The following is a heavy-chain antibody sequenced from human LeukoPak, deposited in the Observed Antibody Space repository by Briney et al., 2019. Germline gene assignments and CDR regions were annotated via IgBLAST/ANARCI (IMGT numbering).Heavy chain of an antibody. D-gene: IGHD3-10*01. CDR3: AYGSGSYSFWSYWFDP. J-gene: IGHJ5*02. Sequence: ASVKVSCKASGYTFTGYYMHWVRQAPGQGLEWMGIINPSGGSTSYAQKFQGRVTITRNTSISTAYMELSSLRSEDTAVYYCAYGSGSYSFWSYWFDPWGQGTLVTVSS. V-gene: IGHV1-46*01. CDR2: INPSGGST. CDR1: GYTFTGYY.